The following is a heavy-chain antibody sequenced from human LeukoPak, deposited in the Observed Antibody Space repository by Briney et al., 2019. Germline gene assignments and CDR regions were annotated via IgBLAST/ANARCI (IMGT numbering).Heavy chain of an antibody. CDR2: IKDDGSEK. V-gene: IGHV3-7*01. Sequence: GGSLRLSCADSAFTFSSYWMGWVRQAPGKGLEWVANIKDDGSEKYYVDSVKGRFTISRDNAKNSLYLQMNSLRAEDTAVYYCARGGEGSSGPTRNCGQGTLVTVSS. CDR3: ARGGEGSSGPTRN. D-gene: IGHD3-22*01. CDR1: AFTFSSYW. J-gene: IGHJ4*02.